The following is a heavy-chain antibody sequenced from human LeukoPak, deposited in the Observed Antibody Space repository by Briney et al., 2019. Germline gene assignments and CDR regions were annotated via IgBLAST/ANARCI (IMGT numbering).Heavy chain of an antibody. Sequence: SETLSLTCTVSDDSITIYYWSWIRQPAGKGLEWLGRIYTSGDTDHNPSLSSRFTISVDTSKNEFSLKLSALTASDTAIYYCARVGPYIEVGPWGQGILVIVSS. D-gene: IGHD3-16*01. V-gene: IGHV4-4*07. CDR2: IYTSGDT. CDR3: ARVGPYIEVGP. CDR1: DDSITIYY. J-gene: IGHJ5*02.